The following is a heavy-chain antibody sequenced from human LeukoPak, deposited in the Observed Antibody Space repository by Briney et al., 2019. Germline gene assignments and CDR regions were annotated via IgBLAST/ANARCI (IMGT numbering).Heavy chain of an antibody. CDR1: GLTFSSYA. CDR2: ISGSGGST. CDR3: ATNPYFDY. Sequence: PGGSLRLSCAASGLTFSSYAMSWVRQAPGKGLEWVSSISGSGGSTSYADSVKGRFTISRDNSKNTLYLQMNSLRVEDTAVYYCATNPYFDYWGQGTLVTVSS. D-gene: IGHD1-14*01. J-gene: IGHJ4*02. V-gene: IGHV3-23*01.